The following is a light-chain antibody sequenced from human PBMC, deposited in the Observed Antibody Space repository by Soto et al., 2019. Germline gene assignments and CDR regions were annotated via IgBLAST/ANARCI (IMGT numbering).Light chain of an antibody. CDR1: QSVRSY. CDR2: DAS. Sequence: EIVLTQSPATLSLSPGERATLSCRASQSVRSYLAWYQQKPGQAPRLLIYDASNRATDIPARFSGSGSGTEFTLTISSLQSEDSAVYYCQQHNKWPLTFGGGTKVDNK. J-gene: IGKJ4*01. V-gene: IGKV3-11*01. CDR3: QQHNKWPLT.